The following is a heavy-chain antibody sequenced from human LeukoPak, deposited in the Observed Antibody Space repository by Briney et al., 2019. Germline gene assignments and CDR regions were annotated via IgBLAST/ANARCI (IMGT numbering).Heavy chain of an antibody. V-gene: IGHV3-53*01. CDR2: IYSGGST. CDR1: GFTVSSNY. J-gene: IGHJ6*03. D-gene: IGHD4-11*01. Sequence: GGSLRLSCAASGFTVSSNYMSWVRQAPGKGLEWVSVIYSGGSTYYADSVKGRFTISRDNSKNTLYLQMNSLRAEDTAVYYCAKDSLQGYYYYCMDVWGKGTTVTVSS. CDR3: AKDSLQGYYYYCMDV.